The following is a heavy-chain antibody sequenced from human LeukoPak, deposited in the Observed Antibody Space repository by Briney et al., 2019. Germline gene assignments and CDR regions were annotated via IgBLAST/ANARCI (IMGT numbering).Heavy chain of an antibody. Sequence: MSSETLSLTCTVSGYSISSGYYWGWIRQPPGKGLEWIGSIYHSGSTYYNPSLKSRVTISVDTSKNQFSLKLSSVTAADTAVYYCARDLMGIAYRGAFYYWGQGTLVTVSS. CDR3: ARDLMGIAYRGAFYY. V-gene: IGHV4-38-2*02. J-gene: IGHJ4*02. D-gene: IGHD6-13*01. CDR1: GYSISSGYY. CDR2: IYHSGST.